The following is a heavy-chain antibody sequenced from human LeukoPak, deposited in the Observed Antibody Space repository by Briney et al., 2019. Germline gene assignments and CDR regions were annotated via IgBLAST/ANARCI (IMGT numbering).Heavy chain of an antibody. V-gene: IGHV1-18*01. CDR3: ARRTMVRGVVFDY. CDR2: ISTYNGNT. D-gene: IGHD3-10*01. J-gene: IGHJ4*02. CDR1: GYTFNSHG. Sequence: ASVKVSCKASGYTFNSHGITWVRQAPGQGLEWMGWISTYNGNTNYAQKLQGRVTITTDTSTSTVYMELRSLRSDDTAVYYCARRTMVRGVVFDYWGQGTLVTVSS.